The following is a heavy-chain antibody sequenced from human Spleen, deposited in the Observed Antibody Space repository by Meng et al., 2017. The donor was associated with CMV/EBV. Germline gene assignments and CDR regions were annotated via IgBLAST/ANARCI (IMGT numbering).Heavy chain of an antibody. CDR1: GGSISSYY. J-gene: IGHJ4*02. V-gene: IGHV4-59*01. CDR3: ARVGCSSTSCTHFDS. CDR2: IYHSGNT. D-gene: IGHD2-2*01. Sequence: GSLSLTCTVSGGSISSYYWSWIRQPPGKGLEWIGYIYHSGNTNYNPSLKSRVTISVDTSKNQISLRLSSVTAADTAVYYCARVGCSSTSCTHFDSWGQGTLVTVSS.